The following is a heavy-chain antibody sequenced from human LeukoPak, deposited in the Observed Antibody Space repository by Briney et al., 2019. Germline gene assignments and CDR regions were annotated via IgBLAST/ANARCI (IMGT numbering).Heavy chain of an antibody. D-gene: IGHD3-3*01. CDR2: INHSGST. J-gene: IGHJ5*02. CDR1: GGSFSGYY. Sequence: KPSETLSLTCAVYGGSFSGYYWSWIRQPPGKGLEWIGEINHSGSTNYNPSLKSRVTISVDTSKNQFSLKLSSVTAADTAVYYCARETPEVRFLEWLFPNWFDPWGQGTLVTVSS. V-gene: IGHV4-34*01. CDR3: ARETPEVRFLEWLFPNWFDP.